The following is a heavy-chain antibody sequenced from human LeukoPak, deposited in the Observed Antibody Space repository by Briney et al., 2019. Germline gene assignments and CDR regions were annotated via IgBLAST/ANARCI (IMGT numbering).Heavy chain of an antibody. Sequence: SGPTLVNPTQTLTLTCTFSGFSLSTSGVGVGWIRQPPGKALEWLALIYWNDDKRYSPSLKSRLTITKDTSKNQVVLTMTNTDPVDTATYYCARTYCGGDCRWFDPWGQGTLVTVSS. CDR2: IYWNDDK. CDR3: ARTYCGGDCRWFDP. CDR1: GFSLSTSGVG. V-gene: IGHV2-5*01. D-gene: IGHD2-21*02. J-gene: IGHJ5*02.